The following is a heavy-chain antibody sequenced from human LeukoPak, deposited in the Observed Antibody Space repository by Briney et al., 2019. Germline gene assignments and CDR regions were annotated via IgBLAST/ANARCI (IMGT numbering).Heavy chain of an antibody. V-gene: IGHV3-66*01. CDR3: AREANWAFDI. J-gene: IGHJ3*02. CDR1: GFTVSSNY. D-gene: IGHD5-24*01. Sequence: GGSLRLSCAASGFTVSSNYMSWVRQAPGKGLEWVSDIYSGGSTYYADSVKGRFTISRDNSKNTLYLQMNSLRAEDTAVYYCAREANWAFDIWGQGTMVTVSS. CDR2: IYSGGST.